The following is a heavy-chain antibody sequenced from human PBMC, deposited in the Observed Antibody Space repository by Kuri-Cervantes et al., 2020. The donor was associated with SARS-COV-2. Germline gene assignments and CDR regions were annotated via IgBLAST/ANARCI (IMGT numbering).Heavy chain of an antibody. CDR1: GGAISSYY. J-gene: IGHJ4*02. V-gene: IGHV4-59*12. CDR2: IYYSGST. Sequence: SETLSLTCTVSGGAISSYYWNWIRQPPGKGLEWIGNIYYSGSTKYNPSHKSRVTMSMYTSKHQFSLKLSSVTAADTAVYYCARSVPSYYDILTDWGQGTRVTGYS. CDR3: ARSVPSYYDILTD. D-gene: IGHD3-9*01.